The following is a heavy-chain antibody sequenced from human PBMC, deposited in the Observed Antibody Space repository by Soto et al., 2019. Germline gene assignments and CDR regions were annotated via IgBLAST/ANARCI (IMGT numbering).Heavy chain of an antibody. V-gene: IGHV3-74*01. Sequence: GGSLRLSCAASGFTFSSYWMHWVRQAPGKGLVWVSRINSDGSSTSYADSVKGRFTISRDNAKNTLYLQMNSLRAEDTAVYYCAILRSSGYYYGIDVWGQGTTVTVSS. J-gene: IGHJ6*02. D-gene: IGHD3-10*01. CDR2: INSDGSST. CDR3: AILRSSGYYYGIDV. CDR1: GFTFSSYW.